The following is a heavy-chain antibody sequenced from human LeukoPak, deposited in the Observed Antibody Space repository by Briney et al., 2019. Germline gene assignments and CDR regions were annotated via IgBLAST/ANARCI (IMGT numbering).Heavy chain of an antibody. CDR2: ISSSGSTI. J-gene: IGHJ4*02. CDR1: GFTFSSYE. Sequence: PGGSLRLSCAASGFTFSSYEMNWVRQAPGKGLEWVSSISSSGSTIYYADSVKGRFTISRDNAKNSLYLQMNSLRAEDTAVYYCARVGAIYSSSWYLFDYWGQGTLVTVSS. CDR3: ARVGAIYSSSWYLFDY. D-gene: IGHD6-13*01. V-gene: IGHV3-48*03.